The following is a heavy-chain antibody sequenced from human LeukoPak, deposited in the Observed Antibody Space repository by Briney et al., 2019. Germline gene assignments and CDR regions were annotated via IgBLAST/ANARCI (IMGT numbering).Heavy chain of an antibody. CDR1: GFTFSSYG. CDR3: ASLGELSTNQFDY. CDR2: ISYDGSNK. Sequence: GRSLRLSCAASGFTFSSYGMHWVRQAPGKGLEWVAVISYDGSNKYYADSVKGRFTISRDNSKNTLYLQMNSLRAEDTAVYYCASLGELSTNQFDYWGQGTLVTVSS. V-gene: IGHV3-30*03. J-gene: IGHJ4*02. D-gene: IGHD3-16*02.